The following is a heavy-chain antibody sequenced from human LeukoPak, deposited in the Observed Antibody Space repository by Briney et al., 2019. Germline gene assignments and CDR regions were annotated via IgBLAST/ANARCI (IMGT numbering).Heavy chain of an antibody. Sequence: SETLSLTCAVYGGSFSGYYWSWIRQPPGKGLEWIGEINHSGSTNYNPSLKSRVTISVDTSKNQFSLKLSSVTAADTAVYHCARIPNYYYDSSALDYWGQGTLVTVSS. J-gene: IGHJ4*02. CDR2: INHSGST. V-gene: IGHV4-34*01. D-gene: IGHD3-22*01. CDR1: GGSFSGYY. CDR3: ARIPNYYYDSSALDY.